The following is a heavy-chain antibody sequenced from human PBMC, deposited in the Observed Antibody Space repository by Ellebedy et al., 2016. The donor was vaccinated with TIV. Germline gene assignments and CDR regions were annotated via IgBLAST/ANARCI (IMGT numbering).Heavy chain of an antibody. V-gene: IGHV5-51*01. CDR1: GYAFDTYW. Sequence: GESLKISCKGSGYAFDTYWIAWVRQMPGKGLERMGIIYPGDSDTRYSPSFQGQVTISGDKSTNTAYLQWSSLKASDTAMYYCASQIVGYYFDYWGQGTLVTVSS. CDR2: IYPGDSDT. CDR3: ASQIVGYYFDY. D-gene: IGHD6-13*01. J-gene: IGHJ4*01.